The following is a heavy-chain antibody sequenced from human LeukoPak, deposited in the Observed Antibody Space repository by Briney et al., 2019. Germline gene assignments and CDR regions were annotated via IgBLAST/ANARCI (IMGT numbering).Heavy chain of an antibody. CDR3: ARDLSFQWLVPHDAFDI. D-gene: IGHD6-19*01. J-gene: IGHJ3*02. CDR2: ISSSSSYI. Sequence: SGGSLRLSCAASGFTFSSYSMNWVRQAPGKGLEWVSSISSSSSYIYYADSVKGRFTISRDNAKNSLYLQMNSLRAEDTAVYYCARDLSFQWLVPHDAFDIWGQGTMVTVSS. CDR1: GFTFSSYS. V-gene: IGHV3-21*01.